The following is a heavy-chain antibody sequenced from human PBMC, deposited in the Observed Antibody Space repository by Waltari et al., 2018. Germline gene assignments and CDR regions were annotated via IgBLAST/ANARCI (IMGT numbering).Heavy chain of an antibody. D-gene: IGHD3-3*01. CDR3: ARAGLSASGVVLDDAFDI. J-gene: IGHJ3*02. CDR2: ISRSSTYI. CDR1: GFTFSSYS. V-gene: IGHV3-21*01. Sequence: LVESGGGLVKSGGSQRLSCAASGFTFSSYSMNWVRQAPGKGLEWLSIISRSSTYIYYSDSVKGRFTISRDNAKNSVFLQMNSLRAEDTAMYYCARAGLSASGVVLDDAFDIWGQGTMVIVSS.